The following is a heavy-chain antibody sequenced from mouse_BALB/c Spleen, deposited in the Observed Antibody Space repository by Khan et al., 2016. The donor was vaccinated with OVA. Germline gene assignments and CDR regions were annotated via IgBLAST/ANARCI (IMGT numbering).Heavy chain of an antibody. CDR1: GYSFTGYF. V-gene: IGHV1-20*01. CDR2: INPHFGET. CDR3: ARIYGSGFDY. D-gene: IGHD1-1*01. J-gene: IGHJ2*01. Sequence: VQLQQSGPELVKPGASVKISCQASGYSFTGYFMHWVMQSHGKSLEWIGRINPHFGETFYSQKFVDKATLTVEESSSTAHMELRSLTSEDSAVYYCARIYGSGFDYWGQGTTLTVSS.